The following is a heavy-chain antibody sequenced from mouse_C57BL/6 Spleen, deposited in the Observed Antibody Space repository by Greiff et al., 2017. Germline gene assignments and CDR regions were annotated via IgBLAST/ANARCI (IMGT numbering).Heavy chain of an antibody. V-gene: IGHV1-26*01. CDR2: INPNNGGT. CDR1: GYTFTDYY. Sequence: EVQLQQSGPELVKPGASVKISCKASGYTFTDYYLNWVKQSHGKSLEWIGDINPNNGGTSYNQKFKGKATLTVDKSSSTAYMELRSLTSEDSAVYYCARMDDYGGFAYWGQGTLVTVSA. D-gene: IGHD2-4*01. J-gene: IGHJ3*01. CDR3: ARMDDYGGFAY.